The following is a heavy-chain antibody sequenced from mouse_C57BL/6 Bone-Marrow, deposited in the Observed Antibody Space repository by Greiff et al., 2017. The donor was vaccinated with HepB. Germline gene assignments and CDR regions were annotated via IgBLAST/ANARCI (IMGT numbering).Heavy chain of an antibody. CDR2: IYPSNGGT. J-gene: IGHJ2*01. CDR1: GYTFTSYW. D-gene: IGHD3-2*02. CDR3: GGDSSGYGYFDY. V-gene: IGHV1-55*01. Sequence: QVQLQQPGAELVKPGASVKMSCKASGYTFTSYWITWVKQRPGQGLEWIGDIYPSNGGTNYNEKFKSKATLTVDKSSSTAYMQLSSLTSEDSAVYYCGGDSSGYGYFDYWGQGTTLTVSS.